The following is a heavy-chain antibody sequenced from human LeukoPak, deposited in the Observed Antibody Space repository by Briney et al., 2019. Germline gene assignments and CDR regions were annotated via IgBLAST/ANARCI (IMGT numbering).Heavy chain of an antibody. Sequence: GGSLRLSCAASGFTFYDYAMHWVRQAPGKGLEWVSGISWNSGSIGYADSVKGRFTISRDNAKNSLYLQMNSLRAEDTALYYCAKDAARYCSGGSCPRTFDYWGQGTLVTVSS. CDR2: ISWNSGSI. CDR1: GFTFYDYA. CDR3: AKDAARYCSGGSCPRTFDY. V-gene: IGHV3-9*01. D-gene: IGHD2-15*01. J-gene: IGHJ4*02.